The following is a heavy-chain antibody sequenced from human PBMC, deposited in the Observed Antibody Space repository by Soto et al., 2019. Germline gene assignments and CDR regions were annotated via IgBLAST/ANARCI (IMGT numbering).Heavy chain of an antibody. J-gene: IGHJ6*02. CDR3: ARDGGYCSGGSCYYYYYGMDV. D-gene: IGHD2-15*01. CDR2: INPNSGGT. Sequence: GASVKVSCKASGYTFTGYYMHWVRQAPGQGLEWMGWINPNSGGTNDAQKFQGRVTMTRDTSISTAYMGLSRLRSDDTAVYYCARDGGYCSGGSCYYYYYGMDVWGQGTTVTVSS. V-gene: IGHV1-2*02. CDR1: GYTFTGYY.